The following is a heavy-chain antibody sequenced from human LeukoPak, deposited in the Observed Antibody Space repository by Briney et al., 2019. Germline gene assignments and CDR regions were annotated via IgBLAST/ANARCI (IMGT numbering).Heavy chain of an antibody. CDR2: IYSGGST. J-gene: IGHJ3*02. CDR1: GFTVSTSY. V-gene: IGHV3-66*01. D-gene: IGHD3-9*01. Sequence: GGSLRLSCAASGFTVSTSYMTWVRQAPGKGLEWVSVIYSGGSTYYADSVKGRFTISRDNYKNTLYLQMNSLRVEDTAVYYCGRVLTGYSPYDAFDIWGQGTMVTVSS. CDR3: GRVLTGYSPYDAFDI.